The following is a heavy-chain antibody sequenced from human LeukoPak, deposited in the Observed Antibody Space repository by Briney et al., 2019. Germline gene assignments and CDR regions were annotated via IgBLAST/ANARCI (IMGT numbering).Heavy chain of an antibody. CDR2: TYYRSKWYY. CDR3: ARDPVGGSTIFDY. D-gene: IGHD1-26*01. V-gene: IGHV6-1*01. CDR1: GDSVSSNSAA. J-gene: IGHJ4*02. Sequence: SQTLSLTCAISGDSVSSNSAAWNWIRQSPSRGLEWLGRTYYRSKWYYDYAVAVKSRISIDPDTSKNQFSLQLSSVTPEDTAVYYCARDPVGGSTIFDYWGQGTLVTVSS.